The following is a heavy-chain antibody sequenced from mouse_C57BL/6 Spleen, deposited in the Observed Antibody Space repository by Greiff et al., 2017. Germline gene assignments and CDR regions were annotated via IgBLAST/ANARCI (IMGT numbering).Heavy chain of an antibody. J-gene: IGHJ4*01. Sequence: EVQLQQSGPELVKPGDPVKISCKASGYSFTGYFMNWVMQSHGKSLEWIGRINPYNGDTFYNQKFKGKATLTVDKSSSTAHMELRSLTSEDSAVYYCARSSGNYSYYYAMDYWGQGTSVTVSS. CDR2: INPYNGDT. V-gene: IGHV1-20*01. CDR3: ARSSGNYSYYYAMDY. CDR1: GYSFTGYF. D-gene: IGHD2-1*01.